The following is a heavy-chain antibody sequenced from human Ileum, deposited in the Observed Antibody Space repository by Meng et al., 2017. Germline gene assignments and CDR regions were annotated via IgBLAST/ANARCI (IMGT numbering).Heavy chain of an antibody. CDR1: GLSISSSDW. CDR2: MNLGGSP. CDR3: AHIFDS. J-gene: IGHJ4*02. V-gene: IGHV4-4*03. Sequence: VHLQGSCPGLVEPPRPRSLTCAVSGLSISSSDWWSRVRQAPGKGLEWIAEMNLGGSPNYNPSLKSRVTMSVDKSNDHLSLQLTSVTAADTAVYYCAHIFDSWGQGTLVTVSS.